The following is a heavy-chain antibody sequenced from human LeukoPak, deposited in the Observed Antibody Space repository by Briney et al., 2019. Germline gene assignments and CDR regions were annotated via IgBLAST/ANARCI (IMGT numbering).Heavy chain of an antibody. D-gene: IGHD2-21*02. CDR2: INPNNGDT. Sequence: ASVKVSCKASGYIFTTYFIHWVRQAPGQGLEWMGWINPNNGDTNYVQKFQGRVTMTRDTSTSTVYMELSSLRSEDTAVYYCASVLYCGADCYSGRYFFDYWGQGTLVTVSS. CDR1: GYIFTTYF. J-gene: IGHJ4*02. CDR3: ASVLYCGADCYSGRYFFDY. V-gene: IGHV1-2*02.